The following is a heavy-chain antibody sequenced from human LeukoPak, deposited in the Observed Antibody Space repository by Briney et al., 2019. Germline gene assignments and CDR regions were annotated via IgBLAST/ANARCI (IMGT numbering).Heavy chain of an antibody. Sequence: SETLSLTCSVSGGSVSLSYYYWGWIRQPPGKALEWIGSVYYSGTTSYNPSLKSRVTISVDMSKNHFSLRLSSVTAADTAMYYCARGTLYSGWSYYFDYWGQGSQVTVSS. CDR2: VYYSGTT. J-gene: IGHJ4*02. CDR3: ARGTLYSGWSYYFDY. D-gene: IGHD6-19*01. V-gene: IGHV4-39*07. CDR1: GGSVSLSYYY.